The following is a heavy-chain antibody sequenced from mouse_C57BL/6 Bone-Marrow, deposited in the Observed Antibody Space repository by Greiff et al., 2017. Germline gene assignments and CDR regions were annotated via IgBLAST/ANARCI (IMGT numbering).Heavy chain of an antibody. V-gene: IGHV1-15*01. CDR2: IDPETGGT. CDR1: GYTFTDYE. D-gene: IGHD3-2*02. CDR3: TKGSSGYYWFAY. Sequence: VQLQESGAELVRPGASVTLSCKASGYTFTDYEMHWVKQTPVHGLEWIGAIDPETGGTAYNQKFKGKAILTADKSSSTAYMELRSLTSEDSAVYYCTKGSSGYYWFAYWGQGTLVTVSA. J-gene: IGHJ3*01.